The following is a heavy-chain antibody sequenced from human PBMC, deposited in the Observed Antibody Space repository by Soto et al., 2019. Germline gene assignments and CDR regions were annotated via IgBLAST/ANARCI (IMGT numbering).Heavy chain of an antibody. J-gene: IGHJ6*02. V-gene: IGHV1-69*01. CDR2: IIPIFGTA. D-gene: IGHD2-15*01. Sequence: QVQLVQSGAEVKKPGSSVKVSCKASGGTFSSYAISWVRQAPGQGLEWMGGIIPIFGTANYAQKFQGRVTITADESTSTAYMELSSLRSEDTAVYYCARANCSGGSCDGVSYYYGMDVWGQGTTVTVSS. CDR3: ARANCSGGSCDGVSYYYGMDV. CDR1: GGTFSSYA.